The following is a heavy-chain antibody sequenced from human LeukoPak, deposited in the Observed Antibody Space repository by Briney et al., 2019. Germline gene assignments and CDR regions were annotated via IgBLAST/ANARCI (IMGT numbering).Heavy chain of an antibody. V-gene: IGHV3-53*01. CDR1: GFIVKDSD. Sequence: GGSLRLSCAASGFIVKDSDVAWVRQAPGKGLEWVSAVYGSDSTFYSDSVKGRFTISRDNPRNTVSLQMNNLRTEDTAVYYCARAAGTYGRVGYFDFWGQGALVTVSS. CDR3: ARAAGTYGRVGYFDF. CDR2: VYGSDST. D-gene: IGHD1-26*01. J-gene: IGHJ4*02.